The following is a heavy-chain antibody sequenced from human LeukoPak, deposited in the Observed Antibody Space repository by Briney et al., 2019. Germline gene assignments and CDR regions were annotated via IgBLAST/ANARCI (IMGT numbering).Heavy chain of an antibody. J-gene: IGHJ4*02. CDR1: GFTFTSYA. CDR3: ARPGYYMAWLDY. CDR2: ISDRSAGDST. Sequence: PGGSLRLSCAASGFTFTSYAMSWVRQTPGKGLEWVSFISDRSAGDSTYYTDSVRGRFTISRDSSKSTLYLQMNSLRDEDTAVYYCARPGYYMAWLDYWGQGTLVTVSS. D-gene: IGHD3-3*01. V-gene: IGHV3-23*01.